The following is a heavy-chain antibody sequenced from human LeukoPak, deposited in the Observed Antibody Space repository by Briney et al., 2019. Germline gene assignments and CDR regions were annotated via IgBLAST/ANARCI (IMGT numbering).Heavy chain of an antibody. CDR2: IYSGGST. D-gene: IGHD2-21*02. V-gene: IGHV3-53*04. J-gene: IGHJ6*02. CDR1: GFTFSSYG. CDR3: ARVTQEGMDV. Sequence: GGSLRLSCAASGFTFSSYGMSWVRQAPGKGLEWVSVIYSGGSTYYADSVKGRFTISRHNSKNTLYLQMNSLRAEDTAVYYCARVTQEGMDVWGQGTTVTVSS.